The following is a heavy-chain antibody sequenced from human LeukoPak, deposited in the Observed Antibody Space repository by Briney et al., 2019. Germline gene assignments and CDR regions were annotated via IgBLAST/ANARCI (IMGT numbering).Heavy chain of an antibody. CDR1: GGSISSGDYY. D-gene: IGHD3-3*01. V-gene: IGHV4-30-4*01. CDR2: IYYSGST. J-gene: IGHJ4*02. Sequence: SETLSLTCTVSGGSISSGDYYWSWIRHPPGKGLEWIGYIYYSGSTYYNPSLESRVTISVDTSKNQFSLKLSSVTAADTAVYYCARAPRRITIFGVVHGAFDYWGQGTLVTVSS. CDR3: ARAPRRITIFGVVHGAFDY.